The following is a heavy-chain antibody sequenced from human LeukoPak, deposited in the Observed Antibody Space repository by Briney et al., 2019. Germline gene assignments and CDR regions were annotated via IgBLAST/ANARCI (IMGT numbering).Heavy chain of an antibody. CDR3: AGEAPICSGGTCYDY. CDR1: GGSISSYY. Sequence: PSETLSLTCTVSGGSISSYYWSWIRQPPGKGLEWIEYIHYSGSTNYNPSLKSRVTISVDTSKNQFSLKLSSVTAADTAVYYCAGEAPICSGGTCYDYWGQGTLVTVSS. CDR2: IHYSGST. J-gene: IGHJ4*02. V-gene: IGHV4-59*01. D-gene: IGHD2-15*01.